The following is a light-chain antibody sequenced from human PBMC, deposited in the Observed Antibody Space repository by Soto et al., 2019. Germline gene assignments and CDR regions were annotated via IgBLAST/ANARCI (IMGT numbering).Light chain of an antibody. CDR2: EVS. CDR1: SSDVGSYNL. V-gene: IGLV2-23*02. J-gene: IGLJ1*01. Sequence: QSALTQPASVSGSPGQSITISCTGTSSDVGSYNLVSWYQHHPGKAPKLMIFEVSKRPSGVSNRFSGSKSGNTASLTISGLQAEDEAEYYCCSYAGTYVFGTGNKLTVL. CDR3: CSYAGTYV.